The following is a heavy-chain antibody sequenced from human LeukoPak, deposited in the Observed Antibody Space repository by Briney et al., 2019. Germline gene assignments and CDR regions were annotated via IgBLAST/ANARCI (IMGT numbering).Heavy chain of an antibody. D-gene: IGHD3-3*01. CDR3: ARSRGTTYYDFWSGHSSDYFDY. J-gene: IGHJ4*02. Sequence: VASVKVSCKASGGTFSSYAISWVRQAPGQGLEWMGWINPNSGGTNYAQKFQGWVTMTRDTSISTAYMELSRLRSDNTAVYYCARSRGTTYYDFWSGHSSDYFDYWGQGTLVTVSS. CDR2: INPNSGGT. CDR1: GGTFSSYA. V-gene: IGHV1-2*04.